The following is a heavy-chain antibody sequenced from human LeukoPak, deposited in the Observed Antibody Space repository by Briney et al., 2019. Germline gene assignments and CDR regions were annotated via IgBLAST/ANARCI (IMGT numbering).Heavy chain of an antibody. V-gene: IGHV1-46*03. CDR3: ARADYDFWSGYGGGDYMDV. J-gene: IGHJ6*03. Sequence: ASVKVSCKASGYTFTSYYMHWVGQAPGQGLEWMGIINPSGGSTSYAQKFQGRVTMTRDTSTSTVYMELSSLRSEDTAVYYCARADYDFWSGYGGGDYMDVWGKGTTVTVSS. D-gene: IGHD3-3*01. CDR2: INPSGGST. CDR1: GYTFTSYY.